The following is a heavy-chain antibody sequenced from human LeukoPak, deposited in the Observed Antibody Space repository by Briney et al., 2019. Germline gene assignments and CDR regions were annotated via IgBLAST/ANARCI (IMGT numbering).Heavy chain of an antibody. J-gene: IGHJ4*02. CDR1: GFTFDDYG. CDR2: INWNGGST. Sequence: GGSLRLSCAASGFTFDDYGMSWVRQAPGKGLEWVSGINWNGGSTGYADSVKGRFTISRDNAKNSLYLQMNSLRAEDTALYYCARGDEYYYDSSGYRFWGQGTLVTVSS. D-gene: IGHD3-22*01. V-gene: IGHV3-20*04. CDR3: ARGDEYYYDSSGYRF.